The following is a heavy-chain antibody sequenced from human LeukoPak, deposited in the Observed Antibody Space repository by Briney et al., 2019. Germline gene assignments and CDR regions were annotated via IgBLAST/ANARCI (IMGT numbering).Heavy chain of an antibody. CDR1: GFTFSDYY. J-gene: IGHJ2*01. V-gene: IGHV3-11*04. Sequence: GGSLRLSCAASGFTFSDYYMSWIRQAPGKGLEWVSYISSSGSTIYYADSVKGRFTISRDNAKNSLYLQMNSLRAEDTAVYYCASWYYYDSSGYSAHYWYFDLWGRGTLVTVSS. CDR3: ASWYYYDSSGYSAHYWYFDL. CDR2: ISSSGSTI. D-gene: IGHD3-22*01.